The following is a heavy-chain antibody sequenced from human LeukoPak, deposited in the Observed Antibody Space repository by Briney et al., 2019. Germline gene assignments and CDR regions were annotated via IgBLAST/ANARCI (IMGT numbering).Heavy chain of an antibody. CDR2: ISDSGDTV. J-gene: IGHJ4*02. Sequence: PGGSLRLSCAASVLTHSSYAMSWVRQAPGKGLEWVSAISDSGDTVYYADSVRGRFTVSRDNSKNTLYLQMISLRAEDTALYYCAKAPVAVEYYFDYWGQGILVTVSS. CDR3: AKAPVAVEYYFDY. V-gene: IGHV3-23*01. CDR1: VLTHSSYA. D-gene: IGHD5-24*01.